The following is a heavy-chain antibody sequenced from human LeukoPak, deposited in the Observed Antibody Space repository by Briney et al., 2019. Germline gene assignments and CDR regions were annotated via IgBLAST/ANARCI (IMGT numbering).Heavy chain of an antibody. CDR1: GYTFTSYY. CDR3: ARDQSYGDYPLYYFDY. Sequence: GASVKVSCKASGYTFTSYYMHWVRQAPGQGLEWMGIINPSGGSTNYAQKFQGRVTITADESTSTAYMELSSLRSEDTAVYYCARDQSYGDYPLYYFDYWGQGTLVTVSS. J-gene: IGHJ4*02. V-gene: IGHV1-46*01. D-gene: IGHD4-17*01. CDR2: INPSGGST.